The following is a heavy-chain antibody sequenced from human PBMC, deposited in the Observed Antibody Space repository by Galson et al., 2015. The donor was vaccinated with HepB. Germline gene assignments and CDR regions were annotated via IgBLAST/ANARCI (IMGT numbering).Heavy chain of an antibody. J-gene: IGHJ3*01. CDR3: VRVIYDYNWQAFDV. CDR1: GFTFGDYA. Sequence: SLRLSCAASGFTFGDYAMSWFRQAPGKGLEWVGFIRSKAYGGTTEYAASVKGRFTISRDDSKSIAYLQMNSLRAEDTAVYYCVRVIYDYNWQAFDVWGQGTMVTVSS. CDR2: IRSKAYGGTT. V-gene: IGHV3-49*03. D-gene: IGHD5-24*01.